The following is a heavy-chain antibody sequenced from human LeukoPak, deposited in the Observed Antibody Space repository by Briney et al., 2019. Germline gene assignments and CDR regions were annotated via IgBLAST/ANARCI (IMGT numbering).Heavy chain of an antibody. D-gene: IGHD4-17*01. Sequence: SETLSLTCTVSGGSISPYYWRWIRQPPGKGLEWIWYIYASGNNNYNPSLMSRATISLDTSKKRFSLRLTSVTAADTAVFYCARHEAFGDFVDAFDTWGPGTMVTVSS. CDR3: ARHEAFGDFVDAFDT. CDR2: IYASGNN. CDR1: GGSISPYY. J-gene: IGHJ3*02. V-gene: IGHV4-4*09.